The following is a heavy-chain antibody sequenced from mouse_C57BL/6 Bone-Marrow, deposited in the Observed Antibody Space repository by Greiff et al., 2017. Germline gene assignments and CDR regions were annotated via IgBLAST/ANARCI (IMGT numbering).Heavy chain of an antibody. CDR1: GFTFTDYY. D-gene: IGHD1-1*01. CDR3: TTTLITTVDF. Sequence: VQLQQSGAELVRPGASVKLSCTASGFTFTDYYMHWVKQRPEQGLEWIGWIDPENGDTEYASKFKGKATLTAYKSSNTAYLQLSSLTSEGTAGYCCTTTLITTVDFWGQSTTRTVSS. J-gene: IGHJ2*01. CDR2: IDPENGDT. V-gene: IGHV14-4*01.